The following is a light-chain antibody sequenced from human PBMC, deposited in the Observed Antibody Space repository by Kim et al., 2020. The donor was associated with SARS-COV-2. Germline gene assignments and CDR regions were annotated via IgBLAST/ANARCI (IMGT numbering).Light chain of an antibody. CDR3: QVWDSSTAHYV. CDR1: NIGSKN. CDR2: GDS. Sequence: ALGQTARITCGGNNIGSKNVHWYQQKPGQAPVLVIYGDSNRPSGIPERFSGSNSGNTATLTIGRAQAGDEADYYCQVWDSSTAHYVFGTGTKVTVL. J-gene: IGLJ1*01. V-gene: IGLV3-9*01.